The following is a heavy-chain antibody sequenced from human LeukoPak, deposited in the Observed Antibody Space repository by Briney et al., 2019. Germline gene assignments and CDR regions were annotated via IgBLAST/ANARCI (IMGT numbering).Heavy chain of an antibody. CDR1: GFTFSSYA. CDR3: ARGGIVVVPAATEYNWFDP. V-gene: IGHV3-30*04. D-gene: IGHD2-2*01. J-gene: IGHJ5*02. CDR2: ISYGGSNK. Sequence: GGSLRLSCAASGFTFSSYAMYWVRQAPGKGLEWVAVISYGGSNKYYADSVKGRFTISRDNSKNTLYLQMNSLRAEDTAVYYCARGGIVVVPAATEYNWFDPWGQGTLVTVSS.